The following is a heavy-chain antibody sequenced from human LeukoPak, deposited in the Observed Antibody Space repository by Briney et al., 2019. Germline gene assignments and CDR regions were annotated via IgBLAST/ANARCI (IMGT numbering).Heavy chain of an antibody. D-gene: IGHD1-7*01. V-gene: IGHV3-64D*09. CDR1: GFTFSSYV. J-gene: IGHJ4*02. CDR3: AKDLTATTSA. CDR2: ISSSGGTI. Sequence: GGSLRLSCSASGFTFSSYVMHWVRQAPGKGLEYVSGISSSGGTIYYADSVKGRFSISRDNSKNTLDLQMSSLRAEDTAVYYCAKDLTATTSAWGQGTLVIVSS.